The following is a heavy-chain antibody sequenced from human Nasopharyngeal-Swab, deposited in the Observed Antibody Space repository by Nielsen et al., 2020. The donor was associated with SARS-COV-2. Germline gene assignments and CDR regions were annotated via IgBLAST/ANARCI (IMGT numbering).Heavy chain of an antibody. J-gene: IGHJ4*02. D-gene: IGHD3-10*01. CDR3: ARDLSFGESFDY. Sequence: GGSLRLSCAASGFTFSSYGMHWVRQAPGKGLEWVAVISYDGSNKYYADSVKGRFTISRDNSKNTLYLQMNSLRAEDTAVYYCARDLSFGESFDYWGQGTLVTVSS. CDR1: GFTFSSYG. V-gene: IGHV3-30*03. CDR2: ISYDGSNK.